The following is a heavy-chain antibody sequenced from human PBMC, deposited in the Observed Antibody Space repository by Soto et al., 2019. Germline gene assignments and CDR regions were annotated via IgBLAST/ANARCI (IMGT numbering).Heavy chain of an antibody. CDR3: ARVPAYSSSWYPYHYYFYGMAV. Sequence: GGSLRLSCAASGFTVSSNYMSWVRQAPGKGLEWVSVIYSGGSTYYADSVKGRFTISRDNSKNTLYFQMNSLRAEDTAVYYCARVPAYSSSWYPYHYYFYGMAVWGQGTTVTVSS. J-gene: IGHJ6*02. V-gene: IGHV3-53*01. CDR1: GFTVSSNY. CDR2: IYSGGST. D-gene: IGHD6-13*01.